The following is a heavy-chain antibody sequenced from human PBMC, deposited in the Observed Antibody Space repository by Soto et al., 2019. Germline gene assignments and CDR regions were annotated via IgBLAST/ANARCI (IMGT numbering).Heavy chain of an antibody. V-gene: IGHV4-39*01. CDR1: GGSISSSSYY. CDR3: ARHGGSEWLRNYCYYYGMDV. CDR2: IYYSGST. Sequence: ETLSLTCTVSGGSISSSSYYWGWIRQPPGEGLEWIGSIYYSGSTYYNPSLKSRVTISVDTSKNQFSLKLSSVTAADTAVYYCARHGGSEWLRNYCYYYGMDVWGQGTTVTVSS. D-gene: IGHD5-12*01. J-gene: IGHJ6*02.